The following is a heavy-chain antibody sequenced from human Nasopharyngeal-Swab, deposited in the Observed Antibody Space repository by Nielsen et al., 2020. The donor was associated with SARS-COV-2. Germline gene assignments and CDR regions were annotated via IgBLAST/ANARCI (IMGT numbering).Heavy chain of an antibody. CDR3: TTDLHDYGDYDY. Sequence: GGSLRLSCAASGFTFSNAWMSWVRQAPGKGLEWVGRIKSKTGGGTTDYAAPVKDRFTISRDDSKNTVFLQMNSLKTEDTAVYYCTTDLHDYGDYDYWGQGTLVTVSS. V-gene: IGHV3-15*01. D-gene: IGHD4-17*01. CDR2: IKSKTGGGTT. CDR1: GFTFSNAW. J-gene: IGHJ4*02.